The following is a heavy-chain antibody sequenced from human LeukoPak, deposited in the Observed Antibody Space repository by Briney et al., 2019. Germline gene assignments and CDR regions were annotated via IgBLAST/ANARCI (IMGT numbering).Heavy chain of an antibody. V-gene: IGHV3-30-3*01. CDR3: ARVRIPHSGSWTLDY. J-gene: IGHJ4*02. D-gene: IGHD6-13*01. Sequence: PGGSLRLSCAASGFTFSSYAMHWVRQAPGKGLEWVAVISYDGSNKYYADSVKGRFTISRDNSKNTLYLQMNSLRAEDTAVYYCARVRIPHSGSWTLDYWGQGTLVTVSS. CDR2: ISYDGSNK. CDR1: GFTFSSYA.